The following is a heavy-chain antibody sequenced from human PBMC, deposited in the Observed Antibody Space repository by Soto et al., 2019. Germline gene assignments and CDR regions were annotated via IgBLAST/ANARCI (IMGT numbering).Heavy chain of an antibody. CDR3: ARSLYIVVVPAAIGALAY. CDR2: INPNSGGT. CDR1: GYTFTGYY. D-gene: IGHD2-2*01. V-gene: IGHV1-2*04. Sequence: GASVKVSCTASGYTFTGYYMHWVRQAPGQGLEWMGWINPNSGGTNYAQKFQGWVTMTRDTSISTAYMELSRLRSDDTAVYYCARSLYIVVVPAAIGALAYWGQGTLVTVSS. J-gene: IGHJ4*02.